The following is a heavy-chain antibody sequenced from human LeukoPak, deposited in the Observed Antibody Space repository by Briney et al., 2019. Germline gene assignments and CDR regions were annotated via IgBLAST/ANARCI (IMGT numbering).Heavy chain of an antibody. V-gene: IGHV5-51*01. CDR3: ATVNGSHWFFDY. Sequence: GDSLKISCKGSGYSFTNTWIGWVRLMPGKGLEWMGTIYPLDSDTRYSPSFQGQGTISADKSITTAYLQWSSLRASDTAMYYCATVNGSHWFFDYWGQGTLVTVSS. CDR2: IYPLDSDT. J-gene: IGHJ4*02. CDR1: GYSFTNTW. D-gene: IGHD3-10*01.